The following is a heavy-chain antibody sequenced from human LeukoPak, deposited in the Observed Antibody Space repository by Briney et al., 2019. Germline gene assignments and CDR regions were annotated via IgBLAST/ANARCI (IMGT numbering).Heavy chain of an antibody. CDR2: IKEDGSAK. V-gene: IGHV3-7*01. CDR3: AGERYGGTFYFDY. D-gene: IGHD1-26*01. J-gene: IGHJ4*02. Sequence: GSLRLSCAASGFTFSSTWMSWVRQAPGKGLEWVANIKEDGSAKHFLDSVKGRFTISRDNAKNSLYLQMSSLRAEDTAVYYCAGERYGGTFYFDYWGQGTLVTVSS. CDR1: GFTFSSTW.